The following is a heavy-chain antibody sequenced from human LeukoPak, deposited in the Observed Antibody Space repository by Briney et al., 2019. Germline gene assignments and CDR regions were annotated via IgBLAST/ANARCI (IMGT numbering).Heavy chain of an antibody. Sequence: GESLKISCKGSGYSFTSYWIGWVRLMPGKGLEWMGIIYPGDSDTRYSPSFQGQVTISADKSVSTAYLQWSSLKASDTAMYYCARPSSPAGLDAFDIWGQGTMVTVSS. CDR3: ARPSSPAGLDAFDI. CDR1: GYSFTSYW. CDR2: IYPGDSDT. J-gene: IGHJ3*02. V-gene: IGHV5-51*01.